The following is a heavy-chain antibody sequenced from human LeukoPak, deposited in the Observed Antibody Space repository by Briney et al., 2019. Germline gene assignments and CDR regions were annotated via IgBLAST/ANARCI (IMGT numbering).Heavy chain of an antibody. Sequence: SEALSLTCAVSDYSISNGYYWGWIRQPPGKGLEWIGNIYHSGTTRHNPSLKSRVTMSVDTSKNQFSLKLNSVTAADTAVYYCARDSSRGSFHYWGQGTLVTVPS. CDR3: ARDSSRGSFHY. CDR2: IYHSGTT. J-gene: IGHJ4*02. D-gene: IGHD3-16*01. CDR1: DYSISNGYY. V-gene: IGHV4-38-2*02.